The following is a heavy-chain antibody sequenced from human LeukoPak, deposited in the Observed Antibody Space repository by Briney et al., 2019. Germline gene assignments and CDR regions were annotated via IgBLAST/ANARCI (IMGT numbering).Heavy chain of an antibody. J-gene: IGHJ4*02. D-gene: IGHD5-24*01. Sequence: GGSLRLSCAASGFTFSIYDMTWVRQAPGEGLEWVANIKQDGSKKSYVDSVKGRFTISRDNAKNSLYLQMNSLRAEDTAIYYCTRVGYIDEGIDYWGQGTLVTVSS. V-gene: IGHV3-7*04. CDR1: GFTFSIYD. CDR3: TRVGYIDEGIDY. CDR2: IKQDGSKK.